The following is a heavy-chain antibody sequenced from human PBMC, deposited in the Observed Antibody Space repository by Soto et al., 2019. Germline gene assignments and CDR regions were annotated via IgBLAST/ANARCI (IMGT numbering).Heavy chain of an antibody. CDR3: AHRNQLDYDILTGYYGGGLDY. Sequence: QITLKESGPTLVNPTQTLTLTCTFSGFSLSTSGVGVGWIRQPPVKALEWLALIYWDDDKRYSPSLKSRLTITKDTSKNPVVLTMTTMDPVDTATYYCAHRNQLDYDILTGYYGGGLDYWGQGTLVTVSS. CDR2: IYWDDDK. D-gene: IGHD3-9*01. CDR1: GFSLSTSGVG. V-gene: IGHV2-5*02. J-gene: IGHJ4*02.